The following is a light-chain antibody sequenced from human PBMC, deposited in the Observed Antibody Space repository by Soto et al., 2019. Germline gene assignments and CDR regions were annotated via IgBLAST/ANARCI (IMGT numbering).Light chain of an antibody. J-gene: IGKJ1*01. Sequence: EIVLTQSPGTLSLSPGDRATLSCRASQSVTGTYLAWYQHKPGQAPRLLIYGESTRATGIPDRFSGSGSGTDLTLTISRLEPEDCAVYYCQQYGSPLWTFGQGTKVEI. V-gene: IGKV3-20*01. CDR1: QSVTGTY. CDR2: GES. CDR3: QQYGSPLWT.